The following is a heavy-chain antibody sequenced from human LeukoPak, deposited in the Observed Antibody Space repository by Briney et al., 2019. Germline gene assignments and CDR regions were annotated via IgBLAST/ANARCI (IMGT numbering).Heavy chain of an antibody. D-gene: IGHD3-22*01. CDR2: MNPNSGDT. CDR3: ARGLGDYYDTGDFYYAVPAR. CDR1: GYTFTTYD. J-gene: IGHJ4*02. Sequence: GASVKVSCKTSGYTFTTYDITRVRQATGQGLEWMGWMNPNSGDTAYAQKFQGRVAMTRDTSISTAYMELSSLRSEDTAVYYCARGLGDYYDTGDFYYAVPARWGQGTLVTVSS. V-gene: IGHV1-8*01.